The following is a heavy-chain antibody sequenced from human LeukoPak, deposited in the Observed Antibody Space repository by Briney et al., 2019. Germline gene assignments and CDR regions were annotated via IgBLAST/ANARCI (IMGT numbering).Heavy chain of an antibody. CDR2: IYHSGST. V-gene: IGHV4-4*02. CDR1: GGSISSSNW. CDR3: ASRLVPPGKEGDWFDP. J-gene: IGHJ5*02. D-gene: IGHD6-19*01. Sequence: SETLSLTCAVSGGSISSSNWWSWVRQPPGKGLEWIGEIYHSGSTNYNPSLKSRVTISVDKSKNQFSLKLSSVTAADTAVYYCASRLVPPGKEGDWFDPWGQGTLVTVSS.